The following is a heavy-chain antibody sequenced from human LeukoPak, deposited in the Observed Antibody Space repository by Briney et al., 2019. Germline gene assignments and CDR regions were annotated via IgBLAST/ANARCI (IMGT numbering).Heavy chain of an antibody. CDR3: AKDTGKAVVPAAPMGY. J-gene: IGHJ4*02. CDR1: GFTFSSYS. CDR2: ISSSSSYI. D-gene: IGHD2-2*01. V-gene: IGHV3-21*01. Sequence: GGSLRLSCAASGFTFSSYSMNWVRQAPGKGLEWVSSISSSSSYIYYADSVKGRFTISRDNAKNTLYLQMNSLRAEDTAVYYCAKDTGKAVVPAAPMGYWGQGTLVTVSS.